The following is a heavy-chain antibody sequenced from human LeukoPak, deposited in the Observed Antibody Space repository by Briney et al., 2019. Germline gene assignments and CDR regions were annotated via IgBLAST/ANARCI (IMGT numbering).Heavy chain of an antibody. CDR1: GGTFSSYA. D-gene: IGHD6-6*01. CDR2: IIPIFGTA. V-gene: IGHV1-69*05. J-gene: IGHJ6*03. Sequence: SVKVSCKASGGTFSSYAMIWVRQAPGQGLEWMGGIIPIFGTANYAQKFQGRVTITTDESTSTAYMELSSLRSEDTAVYYCARLPIEYSSSYYYMDVWGKGTTVTVSS. CDR3: ARLPIEYSSSYYYMDV.